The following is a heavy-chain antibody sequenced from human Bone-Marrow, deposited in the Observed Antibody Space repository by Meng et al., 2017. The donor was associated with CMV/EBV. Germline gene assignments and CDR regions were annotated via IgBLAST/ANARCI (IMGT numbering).Heavy chain of an antibody. J-gene: IGHJ4*02. CDR3: ARDLGGYCSGGSCL. CDR1: GYTFTSYY. D-gene: IGHD2-15*01. Sequence: QVELVQSGAEVKKPGASVKVSCKASGYTFTSYYMHWVRQASGQGLEWMGIIKPSGGSTSYAQKFQGRVTMTRDTSTSTVYMELSSLRSDDTAVYYCARDLGGYCSGGSCLWGQGTLVTVSS. CDR2: IKPSGGST. V-gene: IGHV1-46*01.